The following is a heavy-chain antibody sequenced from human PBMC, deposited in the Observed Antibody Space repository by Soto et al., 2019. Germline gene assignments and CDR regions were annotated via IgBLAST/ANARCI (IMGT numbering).Heavy chain of an antibody. CDR3: ARGYNWNDWVRHDAFDI. V-gene: IGHV1-69*13. J-gene: IGHJ3*02. Sequence: SVKVSCKASGGTFSSYAISWVRQAPGQGLEWMGGIIPIFGTANYAQKFQGRVTITADESTSTAYMELSSLRSEDTAVYYCARGYNWNDWVRHDAFDIWGQGTIVTVSS. CDR1: GGTFSSYA. CDR2: IIPIFGTA. D-gene: IGHD1-20*01.